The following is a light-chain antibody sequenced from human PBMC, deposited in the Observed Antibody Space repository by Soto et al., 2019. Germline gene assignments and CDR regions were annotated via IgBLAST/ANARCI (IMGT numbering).Light chain of an antibody. CDR2: GAS. CDR3: QKYNNRPRT. Sequence: EIVMTQSPGTLSVSPGERATLSCRASQSVSVNLAWYQQKPGQAPRLLIYGASTRATGIPARFSGSGSGTEFTLTITSLQSEDFAVYYCQKYNNRPRTFGQGSKVEIK. CDR1: QSVSVN. V-gene: IGKV3-15*01. J-gene: IGKJ1*01.